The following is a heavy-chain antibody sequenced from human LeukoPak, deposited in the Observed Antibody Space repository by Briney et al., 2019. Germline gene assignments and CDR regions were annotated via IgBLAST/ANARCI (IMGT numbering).Heavy chain of an antibody. CDR2: IYSGGST. CDR3: ARDQSGSGWFDY. Sequence: PGGSLRLSCAASGFTVSSNYMSWVRQAPGKGLEWVSVIYSGGSTYYADSVKGRFTISRDNSKSTLYLQMNSLRAEDTAVYYCARDQSGSGWFDYWGQGTLVTVSS. V-gene: IGHV3-66*01. J-gene: IGHJ4*02. D-gene: IGHD6-19*01. CDR1: GFTVSSNY.